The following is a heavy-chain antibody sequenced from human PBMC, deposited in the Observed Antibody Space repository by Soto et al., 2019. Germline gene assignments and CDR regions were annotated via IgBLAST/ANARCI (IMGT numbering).Heavy chain of an antibody. D-gene: IGHD1-26*01. CDR3: ARHGRGVGARPLDY. J-gene: IGHJ4*02. V-gene: IGHV2-26*01. Sequence: QVTLKESGPVLVKPTETLTLTCTVSGFSLTNARMGVTWIRQPPGKALEWLAHIFSNDEKSYSTSLKSRLTISGDTPKSQVVLTMTNMDPVDTATYYCARHGRGVGARPLDYWGQGTLVTVSS. CDR1: GFSLTNARMG. CDR2: IFSNDEK.